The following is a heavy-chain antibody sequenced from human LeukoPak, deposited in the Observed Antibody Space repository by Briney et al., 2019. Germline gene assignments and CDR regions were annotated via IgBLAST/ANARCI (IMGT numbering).Heavy chain of an antibody. CDR3: ARKLGYCSSTSCYYWFDP. Sequence: AASVKVSCKASGYTFTSYDIKWVRQATGQGLEWMGWMNPNSGNTGYAQKFQGRVTISRNTSISTAYMELSSLRSEDTAVYYCARKLGYCSSTSCYYWFDPWGQGTLVTVSS. CDR2: MNPNSGNT. D-gene: IGHD2-2*01. J-gene: IGHJ5*02. CDR1: GYTFTSYD. V-gene: IGHV1-8*03.